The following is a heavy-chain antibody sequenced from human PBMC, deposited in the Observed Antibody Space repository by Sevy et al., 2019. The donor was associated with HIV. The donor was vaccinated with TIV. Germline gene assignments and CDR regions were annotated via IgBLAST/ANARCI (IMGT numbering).Heavy chain of an antibody. CDR1: GGSISSSSYY. D-gene: IGHD6-19*01. CDR2: IYYSGST. Sequence: ETLSLTCTVSGGSISSSSYYWGWIRQPPGKGLEWIGSIYYSGSTYYNPSLKSRVTISIDTSKNQFSLKLSSVTAADTAVYYCARGQWLVHDYWGQGTLVTVSS. CDR3: ARGQWLVHDY. J-gene: IGHJ4*02. V-gene: IGHV4-39*01.